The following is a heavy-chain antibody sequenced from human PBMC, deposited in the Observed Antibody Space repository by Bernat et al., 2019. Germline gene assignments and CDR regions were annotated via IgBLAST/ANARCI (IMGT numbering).Heavy chain of an antibody. J-gene: IGHJ4*02. D-gene: IGHD4-23*01. CDR1: GFTFSDYT. V-gene: IGHV3-30-3*01. CDR2: MSYDGSNK. CDR3: AREGPTTVVSFDY. Sequence: QVQLVESGGGVVQPGRSLRLSCAGSGFTFSDYTMHWVRQAPGKGLEWVAVMSYDGSNKYYADSVKGRFTISRDNSKNTLYLQMNSLRAEDTAVYYCAREGPTTVVSFDYWGQGTLVTVSS.